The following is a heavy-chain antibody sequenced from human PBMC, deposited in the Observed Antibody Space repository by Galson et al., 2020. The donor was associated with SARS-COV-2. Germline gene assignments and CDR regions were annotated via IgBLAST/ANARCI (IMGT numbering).Heavy chain of an antibody. Sequence: ASVKVSCKVSGYTLTELSMHWVRQAPGKGLEWMGGFDPEDGETIYAQKFQGRVTMTEDTSTDTAYMELSSLRSEDTAVYYCATAPAIAVAGTPWFDPWGQGTLVTVSS. CDR3: ATAPAIAVAGTPWFDP. J-gene: IGHJ5*02. CDR2: FDPEDGET. V-gene: IGHV1-24*01. CDR1: GYTLTELS. D-gene: IGHD6-19*01.